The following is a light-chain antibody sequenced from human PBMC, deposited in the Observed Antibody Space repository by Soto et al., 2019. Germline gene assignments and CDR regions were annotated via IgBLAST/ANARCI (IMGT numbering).Light chain of an antibody. Sequence: QSVLTQPPSTSGTPGQRVTISCSGSSSNIGSNPVSWYQQLPGTAPKLLIYSNDQRPAGVPDRFSGSRSGTSASLAISGLQSEDEAAYYCAACDDSLSWVFGGGTKLTVL. V-gene: IGLV1-44*01. CDR3: AACDDSLSWV. J-gene: IGLJ3*02. CDR1: SSNIGSNP. CDR2: SND.